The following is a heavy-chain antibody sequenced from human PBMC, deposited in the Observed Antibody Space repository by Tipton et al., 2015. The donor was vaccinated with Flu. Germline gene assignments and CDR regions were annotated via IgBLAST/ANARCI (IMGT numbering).Heavy chain of an antibody. CDR3: AKSVFDFYNDWRAPKYDF. D-gene: IGHD3-3*01. Sequence: SLRLSCEASGFIFSTYGMHWVRQAPGEGLEWVALISYNGNEKSNAGSVKGRFTISRDNSKNTLYLQMNSLRVEDTAVYFCAKSVFDFYNDWRAPKYDFWGQGTLVTVSS. V-gene: IGHV3-30*18. CDR2: ISYNGNEK. CDR1: GFIFSTYG. J-gene: IGHJ4*02.